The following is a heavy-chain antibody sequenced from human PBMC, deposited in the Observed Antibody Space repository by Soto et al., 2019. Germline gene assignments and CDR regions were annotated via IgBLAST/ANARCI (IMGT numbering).Heavy chain of an antibody. CDR2: LWYDGTKT. J-gene: IGHJ4*02. Sequence: QVQLVESGGGVVQPGTSLRLSCTASGFAFSTYGMHWVRQAPGKGLEWVAHLWYDGTKTYYGDSVKGRFTISRDTSKNTLFLQMSSLRVEDTAVYYCAGGSSRSCDHWGQGTLVTVSS. CDR1: GFAFSTYG. D-gene: IGHD6-6*01. V-gene: IGHV3-33*01. CDR3: AGGSSRSCDH.